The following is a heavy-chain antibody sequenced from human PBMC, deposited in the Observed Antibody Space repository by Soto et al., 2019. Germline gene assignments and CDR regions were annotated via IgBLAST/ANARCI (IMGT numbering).Heavy chain of an antibody. D-gene: IGHD3-10*01. CDR2: LHSGGDT. V-gene: IGHV3-53*04. J-gene: IGHJ6*02. CDR3: ARDGPYYYASRMDV. Sequence: PGGSPRLSRVASGIPRRNNYLTWGRPAPGKGLEWVSVLHSGGDTYYANSVKGRFTISRHDSTNTLFLQMNSLTAEDTAVYYCARDGPYYYASRMDVWGQGTTVTVSS. CDR1: GIPRRNNY.